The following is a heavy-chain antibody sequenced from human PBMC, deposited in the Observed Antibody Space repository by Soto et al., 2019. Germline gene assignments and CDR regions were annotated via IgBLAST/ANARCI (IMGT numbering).Heavy chain of an antibody. J-gene: IGHJ4*02. V-gene: IGHV1-18*04. Sequence: QVQLVQSGAEVKKPGASVKVSCKASGYTFTSYGISWVRQAPGQGLEWMGWISAYNGNTNYAQKLQGRVTMTTDTSTSTADMELRSLRSDDTAVYYCASTSYYDSSGYDVDYWGQGTLVTVSS. CDR2: ISAYNGNT. CDR1: GYTFTSYG. D-gene: IGHD3-22*01. CDR3: ASTSYYDSSGYDVDY.